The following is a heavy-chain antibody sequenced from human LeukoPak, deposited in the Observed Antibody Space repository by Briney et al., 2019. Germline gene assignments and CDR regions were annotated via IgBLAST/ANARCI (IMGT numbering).Heavy chain of an antibody. Sequence: GGSLRLSCAASAFTFSSYEMNWVRQAPGKGLEWVSCISSSSSYIYYADSVKGRFTISRDNAKNSLYLQMHSLRAEDTAVYYCARAHNWKYGSFDFWGQGTLVTVSS. CDR1: AFTFSSYE. V-gene: IGHV3-21*01. CDR3: ARAHNWKYGSFDF. J-gene: IGHJ4*02. CDR2: ISSSSSYI. D-gene: IGHD1-7*01.